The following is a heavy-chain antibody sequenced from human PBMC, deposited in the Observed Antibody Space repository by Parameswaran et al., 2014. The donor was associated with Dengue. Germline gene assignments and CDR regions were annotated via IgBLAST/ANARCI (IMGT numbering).Heavy chain of an antibody. Sequence: WIRQPPGKGLEWVSYISSSGSTIYYADSVKGRFTISRDNAKNSLYLQMNSLRAEDTAVYYCARDPPAQMATIGTHFDLWGRGTLVTVSS. V-gene: IGHV3-11*01. D-gene: IGHD5-24*01. CDR2: ISSSGSTI. CDR3: ARDPPAQMATIGTHFDL. J-gene: IGHJ2*01.